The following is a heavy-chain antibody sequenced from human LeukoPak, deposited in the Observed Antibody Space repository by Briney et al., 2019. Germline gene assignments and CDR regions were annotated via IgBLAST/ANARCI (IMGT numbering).Heavy chain of an antibody. CDR1: GYTFTDYY. CDR2: INPNSGGT. J-gene: IGHJ4*02. CDR3: AREYQYCFGY. V-gene: IGHV1-2*02. Sequence: GASVKVSCKASGYTFTDYYMHWVRQAPGQGLEWMGWINPNSGGTYYAQKFQGRVTMTRDTAISTAYMELSSLRSDDTAVYYCAREYQYCFGYWGQGTLVTVSS. D-gene: IGHD2-2*01.